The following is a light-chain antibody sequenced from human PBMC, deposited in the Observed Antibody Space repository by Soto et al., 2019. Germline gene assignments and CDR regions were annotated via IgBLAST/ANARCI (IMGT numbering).Light chain of an antibody. CDR3: QQSYSTPLT. CDR1: QSISSY. J-gene: IGKJ3*01. V-gene: IGKV1-39*01. Sequence: DIQMTQSPSSLSASVEDRVTITCRASQSISSYLNWYQQKPGKAPKVLIYATSSLQSGVPSRFSGSGSGTDFTLTISSLQPEDFATYYCQQSYSTPLTFGPGTKVDIK. CDR2: ATS.